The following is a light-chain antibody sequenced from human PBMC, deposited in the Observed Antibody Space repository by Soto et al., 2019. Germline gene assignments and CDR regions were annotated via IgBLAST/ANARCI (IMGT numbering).Light chain of an antibody. J-gene: IGKJ1*01. CDR3: QQFGSSLWT. CDR2: AAS. CDR1: QSVSSNY. Sequence: ESVLTQSPGTLSLSPGERVTLSCRASQSVSSNYLAWYQQKPGQAPRLLIYAASSRATGIPDRFGGSGSGTDFTLTISRLEPEDFAVYYCQQFGSSLWTFGQGTKVEIK. V-gene: IGKV3-20*01.